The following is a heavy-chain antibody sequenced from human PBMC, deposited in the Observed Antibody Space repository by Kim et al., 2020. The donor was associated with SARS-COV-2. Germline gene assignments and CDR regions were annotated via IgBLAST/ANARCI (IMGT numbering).Heavy chain of an antibody. Sequence: LKSRVTISVDTSKNQFSLKLSSVTAADTAVYYCARGFSSGWYLRAYYMDVWGKGTTVTVSS. J-gene: IGHJ6*03. CDR3: ARGFSSGWYLRAYYMDV. D-gene: IGHD6-19*01. V-gene: IGHV4-34*01.